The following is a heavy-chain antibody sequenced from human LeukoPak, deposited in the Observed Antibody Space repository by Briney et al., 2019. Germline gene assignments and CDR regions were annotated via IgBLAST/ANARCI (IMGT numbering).Heavy chain of an antibody. D-gene: IGHD6-13*01. CDR1: GGSISSSYY. Sequence: SETLSLTCTVSGGSISSSYYWGWIRQPPGKGLEWIGSIYYSGSTYYNPSLKSRVTISVDTSKNQFSLKLSSVTAADTAVYYCARRDSSSWFSYYYYGMDVWGQGTTVTVSS. CDR3: ARRDSSSWFSYYYYGMDV. J-gene: IGHJ6*02. V-gene: IGHV4-39*01. CDR2: IYYSGST.